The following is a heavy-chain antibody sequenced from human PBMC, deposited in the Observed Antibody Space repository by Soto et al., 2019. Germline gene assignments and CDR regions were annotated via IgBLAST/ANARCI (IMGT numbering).Heavy chain of an antibody. V-gene: IGHV1-18*01. CDR2: ISAYNGNT. J-gene: IGHJ6*02. D-gene: IGHD3-16*01. CDR1: GYTFTSYG. Sequence: QVQLVQSGAEVKKPGASVKVSCKASGYTFTSYGISWVRQAPGQGLEWMGWISAYNGNTNYAQKFQGRVTMTRNTSISTAYMELSSLRSEDTAVYYCARGRRGTQHLYYYYYGMDVWGQGTTVTVSS. CDR3: ARGRRGTQHLYYYYYGMDV.